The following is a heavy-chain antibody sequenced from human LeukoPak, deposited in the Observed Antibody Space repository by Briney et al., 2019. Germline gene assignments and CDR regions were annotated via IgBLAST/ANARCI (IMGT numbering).Heavy chain of an antibody. CDR2: ISAYNGNT. D-gene: IGHD3-16*01. CDR3: ARTDLGGYYYYGMDV. J-gene: IGHJ6*02. Sequence: ASVKVSCKASGYTFTSYGISWVRQAPGQGLEWMGWISAYNGNTNYAQKLQGRVTMTTDTSTSTAYMELRSLRSDDTVVYYCARTDLGGYYYYGMDVWGQGTTVTVSS. V-gene: IGHV1-18*01. CDR1: GYTFTSYG.